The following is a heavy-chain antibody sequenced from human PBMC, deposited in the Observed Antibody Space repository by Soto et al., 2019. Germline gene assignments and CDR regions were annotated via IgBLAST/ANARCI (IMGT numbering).Heavy chain of an antibody. J-gene: IGHJ5*02. CDR1: GGSISSYY. CDR3: ARDYYYGSGFNWFDP. D-gene: IGHD3-10*01. CDR2: IYTSGST. V-gene: IGHV4-4*07. Sequence: SETLSLTCTVSGGSISSYYWSWIRQPAGKGLEWVGRIYTSGSTNYNPSLKSRVTMSVDTSKNQFSLKLSSVTAADTAVYYCARDYYYGSGFNWFDPWGQGTLVTVSS.